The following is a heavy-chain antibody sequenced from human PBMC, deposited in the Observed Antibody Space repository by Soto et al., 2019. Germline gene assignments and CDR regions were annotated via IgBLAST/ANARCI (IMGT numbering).Heavy chain of an antibody. V-gene: IGHV1-69*18. CDR1: GGTFSTYT. J-gene: IGHJ3*01. D-gene: IGHD3-16*01. Sequence: QVHLVQSGAEVRKPGSSVKVSCKTSGGTFSTYTIYWGRQAPGQGLEWMGRIIPLFGTTRYAQNFQDRVTITAEESTSTTYMELSSLRAEDTALYYCARRLDDRADEGFDVWGEGTAVTVSA. CDR3: ARRLDDRADEGFDV. CDR2: IIPLFGTT.